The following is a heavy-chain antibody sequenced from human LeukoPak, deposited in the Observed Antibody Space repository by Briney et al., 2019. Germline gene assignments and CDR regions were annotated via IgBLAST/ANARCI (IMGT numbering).Heavy chain of an antibody. J-gene: IGHJ1*01. Sequence: KTSQTLSLTCTVSGGSISSGDYYWSWIRQPPGKGLEWIGYIYYSGSTYYNPSLKSRVTISVDTSENQLSLKLSSVTAADTAVYYCAGPSGYPPWGYFQHWGQGTLVTVSS. CDR1: GGSISSGDYY. CDR3: AGPSGYPPWGYFQH. V-gene: IGHV4-30-4*01. CDR2: IYYSGST. D-gene: IGHD3-22*01.